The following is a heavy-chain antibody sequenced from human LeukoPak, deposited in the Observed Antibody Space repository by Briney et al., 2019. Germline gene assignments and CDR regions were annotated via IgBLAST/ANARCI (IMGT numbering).Heavy chain of an antibody. CDR3: ARDGAAAGTFYYYMDV. J-gene: IGHJ6*03. D-gene: IGHD6-13*01. Sequence: ASVKVSCKAFGYTFTSNYMHWVRQAPGQGPEWMGVISPSGGSTTYAQKFQGRVTMTRDTSISTAYMELSRLRSDDTAVYYCARDGAAAGTFYYYMDVWGKGTTVTVSS. V-gene: IGHV1-46*01. CDR1: GYTFTSNY. CDR2: ISPSGGST.